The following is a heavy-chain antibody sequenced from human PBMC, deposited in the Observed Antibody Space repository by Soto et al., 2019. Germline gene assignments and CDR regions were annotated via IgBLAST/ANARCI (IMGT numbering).Heavy chain of an antibody. J-gene: IGHJ4*02. D-gene: IGHD3-22*01. Sequence: QVQLQESGPGLVKPSETLSLICTVSGCSISGYFWSWIRQPPGKGLEWIGHIYNSGRTNYNPSLKSRVTTSVDTSTSQLSLNLISVNAADTAVYYCARRPWGGYDIWGQGTLVTVSS. CDR1: GCSISGYF. V-gene: IGHV4-59*08. CDR2: IYNSGRT. CDR3: ARRPWGGYDI.